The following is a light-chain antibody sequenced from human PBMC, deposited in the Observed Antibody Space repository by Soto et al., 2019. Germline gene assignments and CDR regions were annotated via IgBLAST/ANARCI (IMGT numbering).Light chain of an antibody. V-gene: IGLV2-18*02. CDR1: SSDVGSNNR. CDR3: SSYTTRNTYV. Sequence: QSVLTQPPSVSGSPGQSVAISCTGTSSDVGSNNRVSWYQQPPGSAPKLIIYDVSNRPSAIPDRFSGSKSANTASLTISGLQTEDEADYYCSSYTTRNTYVFGTGTKVTVL. J-gene: IGLJ1*01. CDR2: DVS.